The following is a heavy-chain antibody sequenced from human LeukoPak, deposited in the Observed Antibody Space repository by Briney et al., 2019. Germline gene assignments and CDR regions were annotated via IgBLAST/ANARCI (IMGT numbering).Heavy chain of an antibody. J-gene: IGHJ4*02. Sequence: SVRLSRGSSGFTFSHYWMHGVPQASGKGLVWVSRINIDGSDTTYAESTKGRFTISRDNAKSTLYLQMNSLRVEDTAVYFCARDRSPTNGGFDYWGQGTLVTVSS. V-gene: IGHV3-74*01. CDR3: ARDRSPTNGGFDY. CDR2: INIDGSDT. D-gene: IGHD7-27*01. CDR1: GFTFSHYW.